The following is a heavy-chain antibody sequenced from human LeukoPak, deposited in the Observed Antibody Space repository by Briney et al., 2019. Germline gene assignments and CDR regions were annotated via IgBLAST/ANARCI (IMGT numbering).Heavy chain of an antibody. D-gene: IGHD3-16*01. J-gene: IGHJ4*02. V-gene: IGHV4-39*01. Sequence: SETLSLTCTVSGGSISSRPYYWGWVRQPPGKGLEWIGNITYSGSNYYNASLKSRVTISVDTSKNHFSLRLSSVTAADTAVYYCATLEIGDYYFDYWGQGTLVTVPS. CDR3: ATLEIGDYYFDY. CDR1: GGSISSRPYY. CDR2: ITYSGSN.